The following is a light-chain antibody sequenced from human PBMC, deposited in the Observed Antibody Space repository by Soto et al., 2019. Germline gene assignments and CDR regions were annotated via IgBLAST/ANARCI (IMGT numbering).Light chain of an antibody. Sequence: EIVLTQSPATLSLSPGERATLSCRASQSVGYHLAWYQQKPGQAPRLLIYDASNRATGIPARFSGSGSGTDFTLAISSIEPEDLAVYYCKQRRSWPPVTFGGGNKVEIK. CDR2: DAS. V-gene: IGKV3-11*01. CDR1: QSVGYH. J-gene: IGKJ4*01. CDR3: KQRRSWPPVT.